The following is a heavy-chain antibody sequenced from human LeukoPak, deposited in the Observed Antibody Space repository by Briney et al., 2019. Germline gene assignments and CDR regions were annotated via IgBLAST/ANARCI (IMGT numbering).Heavy chain of an antibody. CDR3: ARGGRTDSGSYPYGMDV. CDR2: IYSGATT. J-gene: IGHJ6*02. D-gene: IGHD3-10*01. Sequence: QPGGSLRLSCAASGFDVSSNYMSWVRQAPGKGLEWVSVIYSGATTDYADSVKGRFTISTDSSKNTLYLQMNSLRHEDTSVYYCARGGRTDSGSYPYGMDVWGQGATVIVSS. V-gene: IGHV3-66*01. CDR1: GFDVSSNY.